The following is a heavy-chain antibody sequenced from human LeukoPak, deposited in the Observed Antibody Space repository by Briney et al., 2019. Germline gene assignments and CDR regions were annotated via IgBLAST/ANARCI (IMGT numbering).Heavy chain of an antibody. Sequence: GRSLRLSCVASGFTFDAYVMHWVRQAPGKGLEWVSGINWNSNNIGYADSVKGRFTISRDNAKNSLYLQMNSLRAEDTALYYCAKSQEPGGYYDSSGYSSWGQGTLVTVSS. CDR3: AKSQEPGGYYDSSGYSS. J-gene: IGHJ4*02. D-gene: IGHD3-22*01. CDR1: GFTFDAYV. CDR2: INWNSNNI. V-gene: IGHV3-9*01.